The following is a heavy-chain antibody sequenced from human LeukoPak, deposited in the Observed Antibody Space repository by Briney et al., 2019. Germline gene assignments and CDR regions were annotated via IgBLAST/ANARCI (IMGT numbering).Heavy chain of an antibody. J-gene: IGHJ5*02. Sequence: SETLSLTCTVSGDSIRSYYWSWIRQPPGRGLEWIGYFYYSGSTNYNPSLKSRVTMSVDTSKNQFSLKLSSVTAADTAVYYCARSVLFDPWGQGTLVTVSS. CDR1: GDSIRSYY. V-gene: IGHV4-59*01. CDR2: FYYSGST. CDR3: ARSVLFDP.